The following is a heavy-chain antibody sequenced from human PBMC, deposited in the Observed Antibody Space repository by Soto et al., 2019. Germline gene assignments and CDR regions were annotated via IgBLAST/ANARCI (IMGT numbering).Heavy chain of an antibody. CDR3: ARGRIITMVRGVMPR. Sequence: SETLSLTCAVYGGSFSGYYWSWIRQPPGKGLEWIGEINHSGSTNYNPSLKSRVTISVDTSKNQFSLKLSSVTAADTAVYYCARGRIITMVRGVMPRWGQGTLVTVSS. D-gene: IGHD3-10*01. J-gene: IGHJ4*02. V-gene: IGHV4-34*01. CDR2: INHSGST. CDR1: GGSFSGYY.